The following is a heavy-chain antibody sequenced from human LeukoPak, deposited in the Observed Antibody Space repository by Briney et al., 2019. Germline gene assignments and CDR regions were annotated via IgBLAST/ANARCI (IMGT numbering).Heavy chain of an antibody. D-gene: IGHD6-13*01. Sequence: GASVKVSCKASGYTFTGYYMHWVRQAPGQGLEWMGRINPNSGVTNYAQKFQGRVTMTRDTSISTAYMELSRLRSDDTAVYYCARGPREQQLEHWGQGTLVTVSS. V-gene: IGHV1-2*02. CDR3: ARGPREQQLEH. J-gene: IGHJ1*01. CDR1: GYTFTGYY. CDR2: INPNSGVT.